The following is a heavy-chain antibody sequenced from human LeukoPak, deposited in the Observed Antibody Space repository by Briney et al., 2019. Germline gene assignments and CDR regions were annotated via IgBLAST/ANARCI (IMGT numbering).Heavy chain of an antibody. CDR3: AKDHYEQQLVYVAFDI. CDR1: GFTFSSYA. J-gene: IGHJ3*02. V-gene: IGHV3-23*01. D-gene: IGHD6-13*01. CDR2: ISGSGGST. Sequence: PGGSLRLSCAASGFTFSSYAMSWVRQAPGKGLEWVSAISGSGGSTYYADSVKGRFTISRDNSKNTLYLQMNSLRAEDTAVYYCAKDHYEQQLVYVAFDIWGHGTMVTVSS.